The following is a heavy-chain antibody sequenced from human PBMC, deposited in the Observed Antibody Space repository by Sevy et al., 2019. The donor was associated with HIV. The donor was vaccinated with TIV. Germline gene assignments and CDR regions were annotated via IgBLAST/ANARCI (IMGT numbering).Heavy chain of an antibody. Sequence: SGPTLVNPTQTLTLTCTFSGFSLTSSGMCVSWIRQPPGKALEWLALIDWDDDKYYSTSLRSRLTISKDTSKNQVVLTMTNMDPVDTATYYCARIGVGGYSYAYLDYWGQGTLVTVSS. D-gene: IGHD5-18*01. CDR1: GFSLTSSGMC. CDR3: ARIGVGGYSYAYLDY. V-gene: IGHV2-70*01. CDR2: IDWDDDK. J-gene: IGHJ4*02.